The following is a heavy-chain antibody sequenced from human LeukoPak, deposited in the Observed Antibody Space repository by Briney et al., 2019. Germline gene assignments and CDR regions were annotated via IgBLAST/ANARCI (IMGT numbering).Heavy chain of an antibody. CDR3: ARAYYYYYYGMDV. CDR1: GFTVSSNY. CDR2: IYSGGST. Sequence: GGSLRLSCAASGFTVSSNYMSWVRQAPGKGLEWVSVIYSGGSTYYADSVKGRFTISRDNSKNTLYLQMNSPRAEDTAVYYCARAYYYYYYGMDVWGQGTTVTVSS. J-gene: IGHJ6*02. V-gene: IGHV3-66*02.